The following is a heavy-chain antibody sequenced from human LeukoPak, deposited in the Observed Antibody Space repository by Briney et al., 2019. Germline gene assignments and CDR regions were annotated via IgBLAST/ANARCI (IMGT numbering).Heavy chain of an antibody. J-gene: IGHJ4*02. V-gene: IGHV3-23*01. CDR1: GFTFSSYA. CDR3: AKERWLQLGSYFDY. CDR2: ISNIGDNT. Sequence: GGSLRLSCAASGFTFSSYAMSWVRQAPGKGLEWVSAISNIGDNTDYADSVKGRFTISRDNSKNTLNLQLNSLRAEDTAVYYCAKERWLQLGSYFDYWGQGTPVTVSS. D-gene: IGHD5-24*01.